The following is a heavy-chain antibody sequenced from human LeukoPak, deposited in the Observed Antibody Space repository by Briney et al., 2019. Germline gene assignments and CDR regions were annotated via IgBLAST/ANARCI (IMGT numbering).Heavy chain of an antibody. Sequence: SETLSLTCTVSGDSISSYYWSWIRQPAGKGLEWIGRIYTSVTTNYNPSLKSRVNMSLDTPKNHFSLKLSSVAAADTAVYYCARVRGYGVFDYWGQGTLVTVSS. J-gene: IGHJ4*02. V-gene: IGHV4-4*07. D-gene: IGHD4-17*01. CDR2: IYTSVTT. CDR1: GDSISSYY. CDR3: ARVRGYGVFDY.